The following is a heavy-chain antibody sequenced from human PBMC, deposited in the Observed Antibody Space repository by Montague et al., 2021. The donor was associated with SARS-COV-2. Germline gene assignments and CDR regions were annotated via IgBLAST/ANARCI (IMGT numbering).Heavy chain of an antibody. J-gene: IGHJ6*02. CDR1: GDSISTDNW. Sequence: SETLSLTCVVSGDSISTDNWWTWVRLPPGKGLEWVGEIYHTGSTKYKPSLESRVSMSVDKSWNQFSLRLASVTAADAAIYYCARVPYRLLFVPRYYGMDVWGQGTTVTVSS. CDR2: IYHTGST. CDR3: ARVPYRLLFVPRYYGMDV. D-gene: IGHD2-2*01. V-gene: IGHV4-4*02.